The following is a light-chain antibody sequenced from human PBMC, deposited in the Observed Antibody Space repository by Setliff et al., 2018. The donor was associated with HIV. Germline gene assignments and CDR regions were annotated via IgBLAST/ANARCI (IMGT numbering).Light chain of an antibody. J-gene: IGLJ1*01. Sequence: QSVLTQPPSASGSPGQSVTISCTGTSSDVGGYNYVSWYQQHPGKAPKLMIYEVSKRPSGVSNRFSASKSGDTATLTISGLQAEDEADYYCCSYASTRSYVFGTGTKVTVL. CDR1: SSDVGGYNY. CDR2: EVS. CDR3: CSYASTRSYV. V-gene: IGLV2-8*01.